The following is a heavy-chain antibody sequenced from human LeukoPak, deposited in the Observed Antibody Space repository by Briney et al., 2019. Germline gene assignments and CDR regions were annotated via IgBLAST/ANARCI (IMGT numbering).Heavy chain of an antibody. J-gene: IGHJ3*02. CDR3: AKDRGRGWFGEFATYDAFDI. V-gene: IGHV1-18*01. Sequence: ASAKVSCKASGYTFTSYGISWVRQAPGQGLEWMGWISAYNGNTNYAQKLQGRVTMTTDTSTSTAYMELRSLRSDDTAVYYCAKDRGRGWFGEFATYDAFDIWGQGTMVTVSS. CDR1: GYTFTSYG. D-gene: IGHD3-10*01. CDR2: ISAYNGNT.